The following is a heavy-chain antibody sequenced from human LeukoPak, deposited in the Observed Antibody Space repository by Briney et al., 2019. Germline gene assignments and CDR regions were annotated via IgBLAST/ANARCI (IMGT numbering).Heavy chain of an antibody. Sequence: PGGSLRLSCAASGFSVSTNYMSWVRQAPGKGLEWVAVIYNSGTTKYADSVKGRFTISRDNSKNTLYLQMNSLRAEDTAVYYCAKGRGAFDIWGQGTMVTVSS. V-gene: IGHV3-66*03. CDR1: GFSVSTNY. J-gene: IGHJ3*02. CDR2: IYNSGTT. D-gene: IGHD3-10*01. CDR3: AKGRGAFDI.